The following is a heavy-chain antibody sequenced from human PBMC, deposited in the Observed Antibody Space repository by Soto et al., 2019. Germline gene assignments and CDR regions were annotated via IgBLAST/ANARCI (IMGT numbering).Heavy chain of an antibody. CDR2: IYHSGSS. Sequence: QVHLQESGPGLVKPSETVSLTCTIGASSISLYYWGWVRQPPGKGLEWIGSIYHSGSSYYNPSLKSPVSLSLGTSRGQLALDLTSVTAADTAVYYCARKDDAAGMDVWGQGTTVIVSS. CDR1: ASSISLYY. V-gene: IGHV4-38-2*02. CDR3: ARKDDAAGMDV. D-gene: IGHD1-1*01. J-gene: IGHJ6*02.